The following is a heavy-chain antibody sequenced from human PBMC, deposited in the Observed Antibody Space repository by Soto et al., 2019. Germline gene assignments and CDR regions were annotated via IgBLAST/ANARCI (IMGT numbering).Heavy chain of an antibody. V-gene: IGHV1-69*13. CDR1: GGTFSSYA. CDR2: IIPIFGTA. CDR3: ARGATIFGVVTLVTHGRYYGMDV. J-gene: IGHJ6*02. D-gene: IGHD3-3*01. Sequence: SVKVSCKASGGTFSSYAISWVRQAPGQGLEWMGGIIPIFGTANYAQKFQGRVTITADESTSTACMELSSLRSEDTAVYYCARGATIFGVVTLVTHGRYYGMDVWGQGTTVTVSS.